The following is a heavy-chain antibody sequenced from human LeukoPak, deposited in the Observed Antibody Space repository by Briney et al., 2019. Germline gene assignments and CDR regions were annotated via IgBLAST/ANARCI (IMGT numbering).Heavy chain of an antibody. V-gene: IGHV3-53*01. D-gene: IGHD6-13*01. CDR1: GFTVGSNY. CDR2: IYSGGST. Sequence: GGSLRLSCAASGFTVGSNYMSWVRQAPGKGLEWVSVIYSGGSTYYADSVKGRFTISRDNSKNTLCLQMNSLRAEDTAVYYCARVFGSWYFDYWGQGTLVTVSS. J-gene: IGHJ4*02. CDR3: ARVFGSWYFDY.